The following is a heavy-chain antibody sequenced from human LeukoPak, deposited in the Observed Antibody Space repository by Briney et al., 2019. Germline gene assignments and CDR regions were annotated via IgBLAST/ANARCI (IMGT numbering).Heavy chain of an antibody. CDR3: TSLGFDPDY. Sequence: GGSLRLSCAASGFTVSSNYMSWVRQAPGKGLEWVSVIYSGDNTYYADSVKGRFTISRDNAKNSLHLQMNSLRAEDTAVYYCTSLGFDPDYWGQGTLVTVSS. V-gene: IGHV3-66*01. CDR2: IYSGDNT. D-gene: IGHD3-9*01. J-gene: IGHJ4*02. CDR1: GFTVSSNY.